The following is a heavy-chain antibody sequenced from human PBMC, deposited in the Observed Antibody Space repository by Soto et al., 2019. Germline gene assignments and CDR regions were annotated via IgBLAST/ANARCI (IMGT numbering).Heavy chain of an antibody. J-gene: IGHJ6*02. Sequence: ASVKVSCKASGYSFTSYAMHWVRQAPGQRLEWMGWINTGNGNTKYSQKFQGRVTITRDTFASTAYMELSSLRAEDTAVYYCARRQISPPTRGAASARGGMDVWGQGTTVTVSS. V-gene: IGHV1-3*04. D-gene: IGHD6-13*01. CDR1: GYSFTSYA. CDR3: ARRQISPPTRGAASARGGMDV. CDR2: INTGNGNT.